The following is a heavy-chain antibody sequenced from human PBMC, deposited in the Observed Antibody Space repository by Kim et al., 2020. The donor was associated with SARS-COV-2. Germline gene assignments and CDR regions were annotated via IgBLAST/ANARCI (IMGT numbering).Heavy chain of an antibody. CDR3: ASGYDFWSDPRGY. D-gene: IGHD3-3*01. V-gene: IGHV4-39*01. CDR2: IYYSGST. Sequence: SETLSLTCTVSGGSISSSSYYWGWIRQPPGKGLEWIGSIYYSGSTYYNPSLKSRVTISVDTSKNQFSLKLSSVTAAETAVYYCASGYDFWSDPRGYLGQGTLVTVSS. CDR1: GGSISSSSYY. J-gene: IGHJ4*02.